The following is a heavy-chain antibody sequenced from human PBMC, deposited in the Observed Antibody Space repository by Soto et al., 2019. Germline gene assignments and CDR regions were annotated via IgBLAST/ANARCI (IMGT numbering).Heavy chain of an antibody. V-gene: IGHV1-18*01. CDR1: GYPFISYA. Sequence: ASVKVCFKASGYPFISYAIALVRQAPGQGLEWMAWISPNSGNTNYAQKFQGRVTVTTETPTNTAYMELRRLRSDDTAVYYCARRTPFSHGNFVTYFFDFWGQGTMVTVSS. CDR2: ISPNSGNT. D-gene: IGHD4-4*01. J-gene: IGHJ4*02. CDR3: ARRTPFSHGNFVTYFFDF.